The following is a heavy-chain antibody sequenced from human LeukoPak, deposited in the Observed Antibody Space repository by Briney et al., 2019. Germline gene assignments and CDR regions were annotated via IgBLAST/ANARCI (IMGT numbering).Heavy chain of an antibody. D-gene: IGHD3-10*01. V-gene: IGHV1-69*05. CDR3: ASGYYYGPYYYMDV. CDR1: GGTFSSYA. J-gene: IGHJ6*03. CDR2: IIPIFGTA. Sequence: SVKVSCKASGGTFSSYAISWVRQAPGQGLEWMGGIIPIFGTANYAQKFQGRVTITTDESTSTAYMELCSLRSEDTAVYYCASGYYYGPYYYMDVWGKGTTVTVSS.